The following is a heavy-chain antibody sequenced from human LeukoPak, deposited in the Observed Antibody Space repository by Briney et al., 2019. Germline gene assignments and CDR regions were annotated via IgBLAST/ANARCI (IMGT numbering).Heavy chain of an antibody. CDR1: GFTLSDYW. CDR2: IREERGQE. J-gene: IGHJ5*02. D-gene: IGHD5-18*01. Sequence: PGGSLRLSCAASGFTLSDYWMSWVRQAPGKGLEWVANIREERGQEYYVDSVKGRFTISKNSAKNSLYLQMNTLRVEDTAMYYCASLDTAKQPLANHWGQGTLVTVSS. V-gene: IGHV3-7*03. CDR3: ASLDTAKQPLANH.